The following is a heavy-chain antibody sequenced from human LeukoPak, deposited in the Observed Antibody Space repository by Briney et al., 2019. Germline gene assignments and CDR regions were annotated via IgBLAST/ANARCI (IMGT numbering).Heavy chain of an antibody. V-gene: IGHV3-23*01. J-gene: IGHJ2*01. D-gene: IGHD3-3*01. CDR3: ARDFWDDFEYFDL. CDR2: INGSGSST. Sequence: SGGSLRLSCAASGFTFSSHAMSWVRQAPGKGLEWVSAINGSGSSTYYADSVKGRVSISRDNSKNTLYLPMNSLRVEDTALYYCARDFWDDFEYFDLWGRGTLVTVSS. CDR1: GFTFSSHA.